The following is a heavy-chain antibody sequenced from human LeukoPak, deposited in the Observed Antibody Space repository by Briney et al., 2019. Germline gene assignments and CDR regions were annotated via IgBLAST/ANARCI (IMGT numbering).Heavy chain of an antibody. CDR3: ARAGVLWFGESKFDY. CDR2: MNLDGSEK. Sequence: GGSLRLSCAASGFTFSSYWMTWVRQAPGKGLEWVANMNLDGSEKYYVDSVKGRFTISRDNGKSSLYLQMNSLRAEDMAMYYCARAGVLWFGESKFDYWGQGALVTVSS. V-gene: IGHV3-7*03. J-gene: IGHJ4*02. D-gene: IGHD3-10*01. CDR1: GFTFSSYW.